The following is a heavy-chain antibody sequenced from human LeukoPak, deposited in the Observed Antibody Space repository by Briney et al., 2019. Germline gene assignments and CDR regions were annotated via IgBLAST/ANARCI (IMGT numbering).Heavy chain of an antibody. J-gene: IGHJ3*02. CDR2: ISGSGGST. CDR3: AKDLPPVVAATLSPLGAFDI. Sequence: GGSLRLSCAACGFTFSSYAMSWVRQAPGKGLEWVSAISGSGGSTYYADSVKGRSTISRDNSKNTLYLQMNSLRAEDTAVYYCAKDLPPVVAATLSPLGAFDIWGQGTMVTVSS. D-gene: IGHD2-15*01. V-gene: IGHV3-23*01. CDR1: GFTFSSYA.